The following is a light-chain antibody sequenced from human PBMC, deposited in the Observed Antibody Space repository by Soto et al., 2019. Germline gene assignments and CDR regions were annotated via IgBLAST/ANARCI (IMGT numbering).Light chain of an antibody. CDR2: DDS. CDR3: QVWDSSSDHFVV. CDR1: NIGSKS. J-gene: IGLJ2*01. Sequence: SYELTQPPSVSVAPGQTARITCGGTNIGSKSVHWYQQKLGQAPVLVVYDDSDRPSGIPERFSGSNSGNTATLTISRVEAGDEADYYCQVWDSSSDHFVVFGGGTELTVL. V-gene: IGLV3-21*02.